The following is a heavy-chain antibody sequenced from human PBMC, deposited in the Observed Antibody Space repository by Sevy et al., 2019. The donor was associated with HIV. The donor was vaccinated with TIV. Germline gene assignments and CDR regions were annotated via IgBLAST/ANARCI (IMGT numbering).Heavy chain of an antibody. CDR2: LKSKAYGGTV. CDR1: GFTFGDYC. V-gene: IGHV3-49*04. D-gene: IGHD1-1*01. J-gene: IGHJ4*02. Sequence: SLRLSCTASGFTFGDYCMSWVRQAPGKGLGWVAFLKSKAYGGTVDHAASVKGRFTISMDDSKSIAYLQMNDLNTGDTGVYYCTRWKGAHSIFDYWGQGALVTVSS. CDR3: TRWKGAHSIFDY.